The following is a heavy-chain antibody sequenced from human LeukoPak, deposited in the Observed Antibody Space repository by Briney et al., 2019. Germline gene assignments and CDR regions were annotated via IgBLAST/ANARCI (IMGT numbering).Heavy chain of an antibody. CDR3: ARGPARRWFDP. Sequence: SETLSLTCAVYGGSFSGYYWSWIRQPPGEGLEWIGEINHSGSTNYNPSLKSRVTISVDTSKNQFSLKLSSVTAADTAVYYCARGPARRWFDPWGQGTLVTVSS. CDR2: INHSGST. J-gene: IGHJ5*02. D-gene: IGHD1-14*01. V-gene: IGHV4-34*01. CDR1: GGSFSGYY.